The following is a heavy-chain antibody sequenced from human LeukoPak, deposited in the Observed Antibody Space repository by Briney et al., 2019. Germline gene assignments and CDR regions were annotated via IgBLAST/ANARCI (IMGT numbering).Heavy chain of an antibody. V-gene: IGHV3-11*01. D-gene: IGHD2/OR15-2a*01. J-gene: IGHJ6*03. CDR3: VREASSLCPFFYIDV. Sequence: GGSLRLSCAASGVTFNDYYMSGVPQAPGGGLGWGAYISISATVMKYADSVKGRFTISRDNAKNSVYLQMASLRAEDTAVYYCVREASSLCPFFYIDVWGEGTTVTVSS. CDR1: GVTFNDYY. CDR2: ISISATVM.